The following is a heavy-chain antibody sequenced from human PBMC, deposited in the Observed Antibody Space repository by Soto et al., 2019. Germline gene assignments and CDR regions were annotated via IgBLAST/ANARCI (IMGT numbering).Heavy chain of an antibody. CDR1: GYTFTSYD. CDR2: MNPNSGNT. J-gene: IGHJ5*02. Sequence: QVQLVQSGAEVKKPGASVKVSCKASGYTFTSYDINWVRQATGQGLEWMGWMNPNSGNTGYAQKFQGRVTMTRNTSISTVYMELSSRRSEDTAVYYCARGIRSRRDCISTSCYPGWFDPWGQGTLVTVSS. CDR3: ARGIRSRRDCISTSCYPGWFDP. V-gene: IGHV1-8*01. D-gene: IGHD2-2*01.